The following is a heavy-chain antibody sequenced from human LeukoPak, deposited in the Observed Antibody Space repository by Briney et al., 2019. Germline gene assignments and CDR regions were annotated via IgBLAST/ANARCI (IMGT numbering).Heavy chain of an antibody. J-gene: IGHJ4*02. D-gene: IGHD3-10*01. CDR3: ARNTRSTEYYYGSGSYYSYYFDY. CDR2: INWNGGST. Sequence: GSLQLSCAASRFTFDDYGMSWVRQAPGKGLEWVSGINWNGGSTCYADSVKGRFTISRDNAKNSLYLQMNSLRAGDTALYYCARNTRSTEYYYGSGSYYSYYFDYWGQGTLVTVSS. CDR1: RFTFDDYG. V-gene: IGHV3-20*04.